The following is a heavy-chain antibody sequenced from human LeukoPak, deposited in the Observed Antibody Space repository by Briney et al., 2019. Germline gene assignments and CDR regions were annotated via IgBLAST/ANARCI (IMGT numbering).Heavy chain of an antibody. J-gene: IGHJ4*02. V-gene: IGHV3-53*01. CDR2: IYSGGTT. D-gene: IGHD1-26*01. Sequence: GGSLRLSCAASGFTVSSNYMGWVRQAPGKGLEWVSVIYSGGTTYYADSVKGRFTISRDNSKNTLYLQMNSLRAEDTAVYYCASRSGSYWYYFDYWGQGTLVTVSS. CDR3: ASRSGSYWYYFDY. CDR1: GFTVSSNY.